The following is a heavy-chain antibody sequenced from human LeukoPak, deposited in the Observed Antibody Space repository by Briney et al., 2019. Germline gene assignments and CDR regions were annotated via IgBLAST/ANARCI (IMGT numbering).Heavy chain of an antibody. CDR2: IIPIFGTA. D-gene: IGHD2-2*01. V-gene: IGHV1-69*05. CDR1: GGTFSSYA. Sequence: ASVKVPCKASGGTFSSYAISWVRQAPGQGLEWMGRIIPIFGTANYAQKFQGRVTITTDESTSTAYMELSSLRSEDTAVYYCARVRGCSSTSCYRRVVDYWGQGTLVTVSS. CDR3: ARVRGCSSTSCYRRVVDY. J-gene: IGHJ4*02.